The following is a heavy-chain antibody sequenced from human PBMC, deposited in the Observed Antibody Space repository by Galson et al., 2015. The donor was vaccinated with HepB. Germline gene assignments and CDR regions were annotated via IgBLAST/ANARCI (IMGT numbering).Heavy chain of an antibody. V-gene: IGHV3-73*01. J-gene: IGHJ4*02. CDR3: TSRGAGTNGVSAVDY. D-gene: IGHD2-8*01. CDR1: GFTFSGSA. CDR2: IRSKANSYAT. Sequence: SLRLSCAASGFTFSGSAMHWVRQASGKELEWVGRIRSKANSYATAYAASVEGRFTISRDDSKNTAYLQMNSLKTEDTAVYYCTSRGAGTNGVSAVDYWGQGTLVTVSS.